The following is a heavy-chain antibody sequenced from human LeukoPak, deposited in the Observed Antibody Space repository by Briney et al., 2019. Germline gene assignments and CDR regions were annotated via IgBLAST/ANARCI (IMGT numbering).Heavy chain of an antibody. V-gene: IGHV1-8*01. CDR2: MNPNSGNT. CDR1: GYTFTSSD. J-gene: IGHJ6*02. CDR3: QKTAYDILTGNYYYYYGMDV. Sequence: GASVKVSCKASGYTFTSSDINWVRQATGQGLEWMGWMNPNSGNTGYGQKFRGRVTMTRNTSISTAYMELSSLRSEDTVFYFNQKTAYDILTGNYYYYYGMDVWGQGTTVTVSS. D-gene: IGHD3-9*01.